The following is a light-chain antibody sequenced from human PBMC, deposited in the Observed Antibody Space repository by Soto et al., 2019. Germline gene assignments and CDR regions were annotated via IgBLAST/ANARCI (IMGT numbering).Light chain of an antibody. CDR2: GAS. CDR1: QTINRIY. Sequence: EIVLTQSPGNLSLSPGERATLSCKASQTINRIYVAWYQQKPGQAPRFLIYGASNRATGIPDRFSGGGSGRDFTLTISRLESEDSAVYYCQQYGSSPGTFGQGTKVDIK. V-gene: IGKV3-20*01. CDR3: QQYGSSPGT. J-gene: IGKJ1*01.